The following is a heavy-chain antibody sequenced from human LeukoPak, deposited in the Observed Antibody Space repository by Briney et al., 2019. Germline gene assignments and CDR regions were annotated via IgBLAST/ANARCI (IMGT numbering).Heavy chain of an antibody. D-gene: IGHD6-19*01. CDR1: GGSISSSSYY. CDR2: IYYSGST. Sequence: SETLSLTCTVSGGSISSSSYYWGWIRQPPGKGLEWIGSIYYSGSTYYNPSLKSRVTISVDTSKNQFSLKLSSVTAADTAVYYCARVRIAVAGTLSFFDYWGQGTLVTVSS. J-gene: IGHJ4*02. V-gene: IGHV4-39*07. CDR3: ARVRIAVAGTLSFFDY.